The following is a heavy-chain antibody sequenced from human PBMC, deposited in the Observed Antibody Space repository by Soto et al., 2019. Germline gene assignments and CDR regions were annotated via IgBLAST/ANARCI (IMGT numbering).Heavy chain of an antibody. CDR1: GFTFSSYS. D-gene: IGHD3-10*01. Sequence: EVQLVESGGGLVQPGGSLRLSCAASGFTFSSYSMNWVRQAPGKGLEWVSYISSSSSTIYYADSVKGRFTISRDNAKNSLYLQMNSLRDEDTAVYYCARSASTMVRGVIRFRGSWDFDYWGQGTLVTVSS. CDR3: ARSASTMVRGVIRFRGSWDFDY. CDR2: ISSSSSTI. V-gene: IGHV3-48*02. J-gene: IGHJ4*02.